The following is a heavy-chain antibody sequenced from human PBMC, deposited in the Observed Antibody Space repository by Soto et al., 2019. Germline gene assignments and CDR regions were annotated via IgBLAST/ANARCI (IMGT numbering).Heavy chain of an antibody. CDR2: IYPGDSDT. J-gene: IGHJ6*03. CDR1: GYSFTSYW. V-gene: IGHV5-51*01. D-gene: IGHD4-4*01. CDR3: ARIMTTVTTYYYYYYYMDV. Sequence: PGESLKSSCKGSGYSFTSYWIGWVRQMPGKGLEWMGIIYPGDSDTRYSPSFQGQVTISADKSISTAYLQWSSLKASDTAMYYCARIMTTVTTYYYYYYYMDVWGKGTTVTVSS.